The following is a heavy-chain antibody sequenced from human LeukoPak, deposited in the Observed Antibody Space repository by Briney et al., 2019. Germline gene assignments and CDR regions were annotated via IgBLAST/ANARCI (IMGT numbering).Heavy chain of an antibody. CDR2: IRYDGRNK. Sequence: GGSLRLSCAASGFTFRNYDMHWVRQAPGKGLDWVAFIRYDGRNKYYADSVKGRFTISRDNSKNTLYLQMNSLRAEDTAVYYCAKRPRGAVAGNYAWFDPWGQGTLVTVSS. CDR1: GFTFRNYD. D-gene: IGHD6-19*01. J-gene: IGHJ5*02. CDR3: AKRPRGAVAGNYAWFDP. V-gene: IGHV3-30*02.